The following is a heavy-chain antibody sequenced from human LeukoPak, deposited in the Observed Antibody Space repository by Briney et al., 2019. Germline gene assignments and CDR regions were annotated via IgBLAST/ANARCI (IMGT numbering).Heavy chain of an antibody. Sequence: AETLSLTCAVSGGSVSSAYWSWIRQPPGKGLEWIGYVYFSGSTNYNPSLTSRVTISADTSKNHFSLKLTSATAADTAVYYCAYSIGYYDAWFQNWGQGTMVTVSS. CDR1: GGSVSSAY. CDR3: AYSIGYYDAWFQN. CDR2: VYFSGST. D-gene: IGHD3-22*01. V-gene: IGHV4-59*02. J-gene: IGHJ1*01.